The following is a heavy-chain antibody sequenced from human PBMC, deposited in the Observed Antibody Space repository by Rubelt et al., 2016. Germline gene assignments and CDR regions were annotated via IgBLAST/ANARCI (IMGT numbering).Heavy chain of an antibody. CDR2: IVVGSGNT. CDR3: AADSGYGPSMDV. V-gene: IGHV1-58*01. D-gene: IGHD5-12*01. CDR1: GFTFTSSA. J-gene: IGHJ6*02. Sequence: QLVQSGAEVKKPGASVKVSCKASGFTFTSSAVQWVRQARGQRLEWIGWIVVGSGNTNYAQKCPERVTINRDMSTSTAYMELSSLRSEDTAVYYCAADSGYGPSMDVWGQGTTVTVSS.